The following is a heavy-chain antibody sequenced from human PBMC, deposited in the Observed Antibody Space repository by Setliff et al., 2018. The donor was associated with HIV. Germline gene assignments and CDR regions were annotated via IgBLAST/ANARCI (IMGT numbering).Heavy chain of an antibody. CDR3: HSGYDTEEQSYFDY. CDR1: GFTFDRYW. D-gene: IGHD5-12*01. V-gene: IGHV3-74*01. CDR2: VNSDGSSK. J-gene: IGHJ4*02. Sequence: RLSCAASGFTFDRYWMHWVRQAPGKGLVWVSRVNSDGSSKTYADSVKDRFTISRDNAKNTLYLQMNSLRAEDTGVYYCHSGYDTEEQSYFDYWGQGTLVTVSS.